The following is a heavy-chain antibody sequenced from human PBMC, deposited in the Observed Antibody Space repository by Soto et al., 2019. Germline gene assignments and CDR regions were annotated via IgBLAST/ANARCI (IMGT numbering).Heavy chain of an antibody. CDR3: ARRRYYDFWSGFDY. V-gene: IGHV4-38-2*01. J-gene: IGHJ4*02. D-gene: IGHD3-3*01. CDR2: IYHSGST. CDR1: GYSISSGYY. Sequence: LSLTCAVSGYSISSGYYWGWIRQPPGKGLEWIGSIYHSGSTYYNPSLKSRVTISVDTSKNQFSLKLSSVTAADTAVYYCARRRYYDFWSGFDYWGQGTLVTVSS.